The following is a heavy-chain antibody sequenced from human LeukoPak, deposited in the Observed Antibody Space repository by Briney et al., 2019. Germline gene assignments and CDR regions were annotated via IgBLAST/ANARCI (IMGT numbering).Heavy chain of an antibody. D-gene: IGHD4-17*01. V-gene: IGHV4-59*13. CDR2: IYYSGST. CDR1: VGSISSYY. J-gene: IGHJ5*02. CDR3: ASDYGDYVFDP. Sequence: SETLSLTCTLSVGSISSYYWSWIRQPPGKGLEWIGYIYYSGSTNYNPSLKSRVTISVDTSKNQFSLKLSSVAAADTAVYYCASDYGDYVFDPWGQGTLVTVSS.